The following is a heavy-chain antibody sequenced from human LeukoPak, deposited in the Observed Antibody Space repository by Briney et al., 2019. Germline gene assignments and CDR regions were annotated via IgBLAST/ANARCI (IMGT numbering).Heavy chain of an antibody. CDR3: ARGQRDYGDLGVWFDP. D-gene: IGHD4-17*01. CDR1: GYTFTSYG. Sequence: ASVKVSCKASGYTFTSYGISWVRQAPGQGLEWMGWISAYNGNTNCAQKLQGRVTMTTDTSTSTAYMELRSLRSDDTAVYYCARGQRDYGDLGVWFDPWGQGTLVTVSS. J-gene: IGHJ5*02. CDR2: ISAYNGNT. V-gene: IGHV1-18*01.